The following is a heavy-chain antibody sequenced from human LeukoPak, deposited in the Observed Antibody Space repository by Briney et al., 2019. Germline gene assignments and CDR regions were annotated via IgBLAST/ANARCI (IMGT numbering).Heavy chain of an antibody. CDR2: INPNSGGT. CDR3: AREERFLEWLPGDY. D-gene: IGHD3-3*01. Sequence: GASVKVSCKASGYTFTDYYMHWVRQAPGQGLEWMGWINPNSGGTNYAQKFQGRVTMTRDTSISTAYMELSRLRSDDTAVYYCAREERFLEWLPGDYWGQGTLVTVSS. CDR1: GYTFTDYY. V-gene: IGHV1-2*02. J-gene: IGHJ4*02.